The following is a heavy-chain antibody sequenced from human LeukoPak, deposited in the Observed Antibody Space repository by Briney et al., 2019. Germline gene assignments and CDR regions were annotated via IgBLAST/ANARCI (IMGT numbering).Heavy chain of an antibody. CDR2: ISGSGGST. CDR1: GFTFSSYA. Sequence: PGGSLRLSCAASGFTFSSYAMSWVRQAPGKGLEWVSAISGSGGSTYYADSVKGLFTISRDNSKNTLYLQMNSLRAEDTAVYYCAKDYGDYAGGSEYFDYWGQGTLVTVSS. J-gene: IGHJ4*02. D-gene: IGHD4-17*01. CDR3: AKDYGDYAGGSEYFDY. V-gene: IGHV3-23*01.